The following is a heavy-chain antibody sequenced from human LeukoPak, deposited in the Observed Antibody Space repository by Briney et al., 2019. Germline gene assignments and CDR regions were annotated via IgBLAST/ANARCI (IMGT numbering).Heavy chain of an antibody. V-gene: IGHV4-30-4*01. J-gene: IGHJ6*02. CDR2: IYYSGST. CDR3: ARDRSRYGMDV. CDR1: GGSISSGDYY. Sequence: SQTLSLTCTVSGGSISSGDYYWSWIRQPPGKGLEWIGYIYYSGSTYYNPSLKSRVTISVDTSKNQFSLKLSSVTAAGTAVYYCARDRSRYGMDVWGQGTTVTVSS.